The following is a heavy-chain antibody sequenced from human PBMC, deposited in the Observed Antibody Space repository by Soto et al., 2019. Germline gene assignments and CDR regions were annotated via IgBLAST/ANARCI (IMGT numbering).Heavy chain of an antibody. CDR2: VYWDDEK. D-gene: IGHD3-3*01. Sequence: QITLKESGPTLVKPTQTLTLTGTFSGFSLRTGGVGVGWIRQPPGKALEWLALVYWDDEKRYSPSLKNRLRITKDTSKNQVVLTMTNMAPEDTATYFCAHRGYSFWTHRGGWFDPWGQGTLVTVSS. J-gene: IGHJ5*02. V-gene: IGHV2-5*02. CDR3: AHRGYSFWTHRGGWFDP. CDR1: GFSLRTGGVG.